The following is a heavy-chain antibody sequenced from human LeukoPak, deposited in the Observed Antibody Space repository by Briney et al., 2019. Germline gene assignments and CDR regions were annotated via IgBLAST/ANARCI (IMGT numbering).Heavy chain of an antibody. D-gene: IGHD3-22*01. Sequence: GGSLRLSCTASGFTFGDYAMSWVRQAPGKGLEWVGFIRSKAYGGTTEYAASVKGRFTISRDDSKSIAYLQMNSLKTEDTAVYYCTREGHDSSGYYYFDYWGQGTLVTVSS. CDR1: GFTFGDYA. J-gene: IGHJ4*02. CDR2: IRSKAYGGTT. CDR3: TREGHDSSGYYYFDY. V-gene: IGHV3-49*04.